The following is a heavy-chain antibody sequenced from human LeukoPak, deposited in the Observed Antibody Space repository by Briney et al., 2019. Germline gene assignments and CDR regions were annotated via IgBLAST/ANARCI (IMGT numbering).Heavy chain of an antibody. J-gene: IGHJ4*02. CDR1: VGSISSYS. CDR3: ARDSSGYYLTFDY. V-gene: IGHV4-4*07. D-gene: IGHD3-22*01. Sequence: SETLSLTCTVSVGSISSYSRSWIRPPPGKGLEGIGRIYTSGSTNYNPSLKSRVTMSVDTSKNQFSLKLSSVTAADTAVYYCARDSSGYYLTFDYWGQGTLVTVSS. CDR2: IYTSGST.